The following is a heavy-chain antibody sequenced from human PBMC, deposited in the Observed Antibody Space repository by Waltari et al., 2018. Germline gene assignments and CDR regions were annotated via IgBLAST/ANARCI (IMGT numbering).Heavy chain of an antibody. J-gene: IGHJ2*01. CDR3: AKTTTRHWYFDL. D-gene: IGHD1-1*01. V-gene: IGHV1-18*01. CDR1: GYTFTSYG. CDR2: VSAYNGNT. Sequence: QVQLVQSGAEVKKPGASVKVSCKASGYTFTSYGISWVRQAPGQGLEWMGWVSAYNGNTNDAQKLQGRVTMTTDTSTSTAYMELRSLRADDTAVYYCAKTTTRHWYFDLWGRGTLVTVSS.